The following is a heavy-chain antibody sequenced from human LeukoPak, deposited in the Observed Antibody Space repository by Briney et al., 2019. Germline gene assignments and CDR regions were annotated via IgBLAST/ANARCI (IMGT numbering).Heavy chain of an antibody. CDR2: INHSGGS. CDR1: GGSFRGYY. J-gene: IGHJ4*02. CDR3: AREGYCSGTSCYNFNY. Sequence: PSETLSLTCAVYGGSFRGYYWSWIRQPPGKGLEWIGEINHSGGSNYNPSLKSRVTISLDTSKNQFSLNLSSVTAADTAVYYCAREGYCSGTSCYNFNYWGQGTLVTVSS. D-gene: IGHD2-2*02. V-gene: IGHV4-34*01.